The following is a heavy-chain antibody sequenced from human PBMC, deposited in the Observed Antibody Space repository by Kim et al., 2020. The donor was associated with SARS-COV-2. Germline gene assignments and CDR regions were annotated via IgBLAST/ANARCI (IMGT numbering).Heavy chain of an antibody. CDR2: IYYSGTT. Sequence: SETLSLTCTVSGGSISSNNYYWGWIRQSPGKGLEWIASIYYSGTTWYNPSLKTRVTISVDTSKNQFSRKLISVTAADTAVYYCARSISVTRGWFDPWGQGTLVTVSS. J-gene: IGHJ5*02. D-gene: IGHD3-10*01. V-gene: IGHV4-39*01. CDR1: GGSISSNNYY. CDR3: ARSISVTRGWFDP.